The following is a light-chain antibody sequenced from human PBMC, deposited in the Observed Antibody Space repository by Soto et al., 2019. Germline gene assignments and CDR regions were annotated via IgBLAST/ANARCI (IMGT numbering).Light chain of an antibody. CDR2: GAS. CDR3: LQYNNWWT. V-gene: IGKV3-15*01. CDR1: QSVSSS. J-gene: IGKJ1*01. Sequence: EIVLTQSPATLSLSPGEIATLSCRASQSVSSSLAWYQQKPGRSPRLLIYGASTRATGIPARFSGSGSGTEFTLTISSLQSEDFAVYFCLQYNNWWTFGQGTKVDIK.